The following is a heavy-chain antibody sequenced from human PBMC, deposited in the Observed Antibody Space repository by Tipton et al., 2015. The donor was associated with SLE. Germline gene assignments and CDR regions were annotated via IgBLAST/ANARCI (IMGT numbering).Heavy chain of an antibody. J-gene: IGHJ3*02. CDR1: GGSISSHY. CDR2: IYTSGST. V-gene: IGHV4-4*07. CDR3: ARDRGSLGAFDI. D-gene: IGHD2-15*01. Sequence: TLSLTCTVSGGSISSHYWSWIRPPAGKGLEWIGRIYTSGSTNYNPSLKSRVTMSVDTSKNQFSLKLSSVTAADTAVYYCARDRGSLGAFDIWGQGTMVTVSS.